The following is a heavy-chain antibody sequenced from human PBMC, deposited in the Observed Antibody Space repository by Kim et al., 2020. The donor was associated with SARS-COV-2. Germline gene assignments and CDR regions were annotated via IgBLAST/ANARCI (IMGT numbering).Heavy chain of an antibody. CDR2: ISYDGSNK. J-gene: IGHJ6*02. CDR1: GFTFSSYG. D-gene: IGHD2-15*01. Sequence: GGSLRLSCAASGFTFSSYGMHWVRQAPGKGLEWVAVISYDGSNKYYADSVKGRFTISRDNSKNTLYLQMNSLRAEDTAVYYCAKDGRYCSGGSCYSPFYYYGMDVWGQGTTVTVSS. V-gene: IGHV3-30*18. CDR3: AKDGRYCSGGSCYSPFYYYGMDV.